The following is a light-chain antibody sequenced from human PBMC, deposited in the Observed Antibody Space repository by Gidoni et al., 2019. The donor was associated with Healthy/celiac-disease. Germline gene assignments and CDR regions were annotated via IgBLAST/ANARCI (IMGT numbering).Light chain of an antibody. V-gene: IGKV3-11*01. Sequence: EIVLPQSPATLSLSPGERATLSCRASQSVSSYLAWYQQKPGQAPRLLIYDASNRATGIPARFSGSGSGTDFTLTISSLEPEDFAVYYCQQRSNWPITFGPGTKVDIK. CDR2: DAS. J-gene: IGKJ3*01. CDR3: QQRSNWPIT. CDR1: QSVSSY.